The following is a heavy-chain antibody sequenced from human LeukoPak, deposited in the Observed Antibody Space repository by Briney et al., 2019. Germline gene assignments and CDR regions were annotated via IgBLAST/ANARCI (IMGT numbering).Heavy chain of an antibody. CDR3: AREAFTVTTWRHYGMDV. Sequence: PGGSLRLSCAASGFSVSNNYMSWVRQAPGKGLEWVSVIYSGGSTFYADSVKGRFTISRDNSKNTLYLQMNSLRAEDTAVYHCAREAFTVTTWRHYGMDVWGQGTTVTVSS. CDR1: GFSVSNNY. V-gene: IGHV3-66*01. CDR2: IYSGGST. J-gene: IGHJ6*02. D-gene: IGHD4-17*01.